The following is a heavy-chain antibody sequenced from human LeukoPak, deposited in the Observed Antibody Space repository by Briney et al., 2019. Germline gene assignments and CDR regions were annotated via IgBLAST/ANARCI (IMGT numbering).Heavy chain of an antibody. D-gene: IGHD6-13*01. J-gene: IGHJ5*02. CDR2: IYYSGST. CDR1: GGSISSGGYY. V-gene: IGHV4-31*03. CDR3: ARGFQQLAENWFDP. Sequence: SQPLSLPCTVSGGSISSGGYYWSWIRQHPGKGLEWVGYIYYSGSTYYNPSLKSRVTISVDTSKTQSSLKLSSVTAADTAVYYCARGFQQLAENWFDPWGQGTLVTVSS.